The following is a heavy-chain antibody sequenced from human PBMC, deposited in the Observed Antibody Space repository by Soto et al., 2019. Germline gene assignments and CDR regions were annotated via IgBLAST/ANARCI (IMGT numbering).Heavy chain of an antibody. D-gene: IGHD6-13*01. CDR2: ISGSGGST. J-gene: IGHJ4*02. Sequence: EVQLLESGGGLVQPGGSLRLSCAASGFTFSSYAMNWVRQAPGKGLEWVSVISGSGGSTYCTDSVKGRFTIPRDNSKNTLYLQMNSLRAEDTAVYYCARRSSSWYFDCWGQGTLVTVSS. CDR1: GFTFSSYA. CDR3: ARRSSSWYFDC. V-gene: IGHV3-23*01.